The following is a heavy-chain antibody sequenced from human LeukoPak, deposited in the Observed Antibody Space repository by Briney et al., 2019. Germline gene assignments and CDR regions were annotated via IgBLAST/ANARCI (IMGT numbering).Heavy chain of an antibody. V-gene: IGHV3-15*01. J-gene: IGHJ4*02. CDR3: TTGVLALDPAGYDFWSGYYPLDY. D-gene: IGHD3-3*01. CDR1: GFTFSNAW. CDR2: IKSKTDGGTT. Sequence: PGGSLRLSCAASGFTFSNAWMSWVRQAPGKGLEWVGRIKSKTDGGTTDYAAPVKGRFTISRDDSKNTLYLQMNSLKTEDTAVYYCTTGVLALDPAGYDFWSGYYPLDYWGQGTLVTVSS.